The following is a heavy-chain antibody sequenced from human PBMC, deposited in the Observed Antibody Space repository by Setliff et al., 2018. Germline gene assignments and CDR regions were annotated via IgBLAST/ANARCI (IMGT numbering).Heavy chain of an antibody. CDR1: GGSINSGVYY. J-gene: IGHJ4*02. D-gene: IGHD1-1*01. CDR2: IYHGGDT. Sequence: SETLSLTCTVSGGSINSGVYYWGWIRQPPGKGLEWIGRIYHGGDTYYNASLKSRLTISVDTSKNQFSLQLTSVTAADTAVYYCARTGTYRYFDSWGQGTQVTVSS. V-gene: IGHV4-39*01. CDR3: ARTGTYRYFDS.